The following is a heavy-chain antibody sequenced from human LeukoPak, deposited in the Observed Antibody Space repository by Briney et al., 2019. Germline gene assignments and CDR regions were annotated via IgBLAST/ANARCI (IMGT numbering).Heavy chain of an antibody. Sequence: GGSLRLSCAAFGFTFSNSGMNWVRQAPGKGLEWVSTISGSGDSTYYADSVKGRFTSSRDNSKNTLYLQMNSLRAEDTAVYYCAKVAYYADWGQGTLVTVSS. J-gene: IGHJ4*02. V-gene: IGHV3-23*01. CDR3: AKVAYYAD. CDR1: GFTFSNSG. D-gene: IGHD3-3*01. CDR2: ISGSGDST.